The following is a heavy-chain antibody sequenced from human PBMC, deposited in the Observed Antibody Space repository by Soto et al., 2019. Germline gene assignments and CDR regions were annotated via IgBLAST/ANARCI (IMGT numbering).Heavy chain of an antibody. V-gene: IGHV3-23*01. CDR2: ISGSGGST. Sequence: EVQLLESGGGLVQPGGSLRLSCAASGFTFSSYAMSWVRQAPGKGLEWVSAISGSGGSTYYADSVKGRFTISRDNSKNTLYLQTNSLRAEDTAVYYCAKGGPNYKNYYYYYMDVWGKGTTVTVSS. CDR1: GFTFSSYA. CDR3: AKGGPNYKNYYYYYMDV. J-gene: IGHJ6*03. D-gene: IGHD1-7*01.